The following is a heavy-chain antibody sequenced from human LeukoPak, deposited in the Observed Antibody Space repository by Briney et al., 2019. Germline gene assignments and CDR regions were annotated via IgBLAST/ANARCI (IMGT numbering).Heavy chain of an antibody. CDR3: AAGSGAPGY. V-gene: IGHV3-15*01. CDR2: IKNRTEGGTT. CDR1: GFTFRKAW. Sequence: GGSLRLSCAASGFTFRKAWMNWVRQAPGKGLEWVGRIKNRTEGGTTDYAAPVKGRFTISRDDSRNMVFLHMNSLNTGDTAVYFCAAGSGAPGYWGRGTLVTVSS. D-gene: IGHD3-10*01. J-gene: IGHJ4*02.